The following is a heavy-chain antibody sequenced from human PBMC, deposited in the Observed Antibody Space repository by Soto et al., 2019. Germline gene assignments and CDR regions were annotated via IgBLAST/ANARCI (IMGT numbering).Heavy chain of an antibody. V-gene: IGHV1-18*04. D-gene: IGHD6-19*01. J-gene: IGHJ5*02. CDR3: ARVTVIAVAGTVYNWFDP. CDR1: GYTSTSYG. CDR2: ISAYNGNT. Sequence: ASVKVSCKASGYTSTSYGISWVRQAPGQGLEWMGWISAYNGNTNYAQKLQGRVTMTTDTSTSTAYMELRSLRSDDTAVYYCARVTVIAVAGTVYNWFDPWGQGTLVTVSS.